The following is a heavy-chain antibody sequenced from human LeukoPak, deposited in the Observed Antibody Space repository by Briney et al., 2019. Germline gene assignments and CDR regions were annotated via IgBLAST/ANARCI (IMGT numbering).Heavy chain of an antibody. CDR3: AKRSAESSGYFDY. Sequence: GGSLRLSCAASGFTFITYSMTWVRQAPGRGLEWVSAITGSGAFTDYADSVKGRFTISRDNPKNTLYLQMNSLRAEDTAVYYCAKRSAESSGYFDYWGQGTLVTVS. CDR1: GFTFITYS. V-gene: IGHV3-23*01. J-gene: IGHJ4*02. CDR2: ITGSGAFT. D-gene: IGHD6-19*01.